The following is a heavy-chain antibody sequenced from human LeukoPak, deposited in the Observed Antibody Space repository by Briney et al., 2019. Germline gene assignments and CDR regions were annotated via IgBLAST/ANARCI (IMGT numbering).Heavy chain of an antibody. J-gene: IGHJ4*02. Sequence: GGSLRLSCAASGFTFSSYSMNWVRQAPGKGLEWVSSISSSSNYIYYADSVKGRFTISRDNAKNSLYLQMNSLRAEDTAVYYCARDVNYYYDSSGSFDYWGQGTLVTVSS. CDR3: ARDVNYYYDSSGSFDY. D-gene: IGHD3-22*01. CDR1: GFTFSSYS. CDR2: ISSSSNYI. V-gene: IGHV3-21*01.